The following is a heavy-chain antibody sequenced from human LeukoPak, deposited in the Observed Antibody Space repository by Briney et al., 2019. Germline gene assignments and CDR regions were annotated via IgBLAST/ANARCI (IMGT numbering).Heavy chain of an antibody. CDR3: ARTPRNAFIDY. J-gene: IGHJ4*02. V-gene: IGHV4-59*01. CDR1: GGSISSYS. CDR2: IYYSGST. D-gene: IGHD1-1*01. Sequence: SETLSLTCTVSGGSISSYSWSWIRQPPGKGLEWIGYIYYSGSTNYNPSLKSRVTISVDTSKNQFSLKLSSVTAADTAVYYCARTPRNAFIDYWGQGTLVTVSS.